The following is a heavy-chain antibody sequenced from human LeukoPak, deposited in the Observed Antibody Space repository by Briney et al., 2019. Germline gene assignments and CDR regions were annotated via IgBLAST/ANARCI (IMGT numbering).Heavy chain of an antibody. Sequence: SETLSLTCTVSGGSISSYYWNWIRQPPGKGLEWIGYIYYSGNTNYNPSLKSRVTISVDTSKNQLSLKLSSVTAADTAVYYCARTSYYDILTGYSNWFDPWGQGTLVTVSS. CDR1: GGSISSYY. V-gene: IGHV4-59*08. CDR3: ARTSYYDILTGYSNWFDP. J-gene: IGHJ5*02. CDR2: IYYSGNT. D-gene: IGHD3-9*01.